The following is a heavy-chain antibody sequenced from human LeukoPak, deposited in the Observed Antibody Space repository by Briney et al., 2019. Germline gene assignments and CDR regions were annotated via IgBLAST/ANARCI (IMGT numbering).Heavy chain of an antibody. V-gene: IGHV3-23*01. J-gene: IGHJ4*02. CDR2: ISGSGGST. Sequence: PGGSLRLSCAASGFTFSSYAMSWVRQAPGMGLEWVSAISGSGGSTYYADSVKGRFTISRDNSKNTLYLQMNSLRAEDTAVYYCAKVREDYYYDSSVDYWGQGTLVTVSS. D-gene: IGHD3-22*01. CDR3: AKVREDYYYDSSVDY. CDR1: GFTFSSYA.